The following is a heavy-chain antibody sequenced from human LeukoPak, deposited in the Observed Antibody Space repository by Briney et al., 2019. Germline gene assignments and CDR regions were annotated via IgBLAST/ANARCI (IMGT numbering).Heavy chain of an antibody. CDR2: IYNSGST. D-gene: IGHD3-22*01. J-gene: IGHJ4*02. CDR1: GGSVSRYY. Sequence: SETLSLTCTVSGGSVSRYYWSWIRQSAGKGLEWIGRIYNSGSTTYNPSLKSRVTMSIDTSKNQFSLKLTSVIVADTAVYYCARDGFYDSSGYYYNWVFDYWGQGTLVTVSS. V-gene: IGHV4-4*07. CDR3: ARDGFYDSSGYYYNWVFDY.